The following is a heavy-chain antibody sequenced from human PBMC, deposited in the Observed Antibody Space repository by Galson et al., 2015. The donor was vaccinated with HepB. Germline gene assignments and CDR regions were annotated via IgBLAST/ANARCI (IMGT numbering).Heavy chain of an antibody. Sequence: SLRLSCAASGFTFSSYWMSWVRQAPGKGLEWVANIKQDGSEKYYVDSVKGRFTISRDNAKNSLYLQMNSLRAEDTAVYYCARADSSGYYYWYFDLWGRGTLVTVSS. V-gene: IGHV3-7*03. CDR1: GFTFSSYW. J-gene: IGHJ2*01. D-gene: IGHD3-22*01. CDR2: IKQDGSEK. CDR3: ARADSSGYYYWYFDL.